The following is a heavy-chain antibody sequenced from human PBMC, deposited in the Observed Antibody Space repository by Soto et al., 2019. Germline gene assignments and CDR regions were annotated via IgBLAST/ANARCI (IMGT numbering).Heavy chain of an antibody. CDR1: GFTFSSYA. Sequence: VQLVESGGGVVQPGRSLRLSCAASGFTFSSYAMHWVRQAPGKGLEWVAVISYDGSNKYYADSVKGRFTVSRDNPKNTLYLQMNSLRAEDTAVYYCARENYGDHYFDYWGQGTLVIVSS. D-gene: IGHD4-17*01. V-gene: IGHV3-30-3*01. CDR3: ARENYGDHYFDY. CDR2: ISYDGSNK. J-gene: IGHJ4*02.